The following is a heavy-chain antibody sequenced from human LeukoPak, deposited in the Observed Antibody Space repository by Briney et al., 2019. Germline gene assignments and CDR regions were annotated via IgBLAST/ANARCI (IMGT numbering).Heavy chain of an antibody. D-gene: IGHD4-23*01. CDR3: ARDAGNYPIYYFGY. CDR2: ISYDGSNK. V-gene: IGHV3-30-3*01. J-gene: IGHJ4*02. Sequence: GGSLRLSCAASGFTFSSYAMHWVRQAPGKGLEWVAVISYDGSNKYYADSVKGRFTISRDNSKNTLYLQMNSLRAEDTAVYYCARDAGNYPIYYFGYWGQGTLVTVSS. CDR1: GFTFSSYA.